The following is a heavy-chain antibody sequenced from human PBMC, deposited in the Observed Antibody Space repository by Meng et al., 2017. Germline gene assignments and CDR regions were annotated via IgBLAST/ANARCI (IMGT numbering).Heavy chain of an antibody. Sequence: VPLVEAGGGVIQPGRSLRLSCAASWFTFSSNGRHWVRQAPGKGLEWVAVIWYDGSNKYYADSVKGRFTISRDNSKNTLYLQMNSLRAEDTAVYYCARGLSTTYWYFDLWGRGTLVTVSS. D-gene: IGHD2/OR15-2a*01. CDR1: WFTFSSNG. CDR2: IWYDGSNK. CDR3: ARGLSTTYWYFDL. V-gene: IGHV3-33*01. J-gene: IGHJ2*01.